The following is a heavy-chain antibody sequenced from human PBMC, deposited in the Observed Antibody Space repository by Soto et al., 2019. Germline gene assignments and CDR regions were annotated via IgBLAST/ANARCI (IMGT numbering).Heavy chain of an antibody. CDR3: ARLGVAGKDH. Sequence: SETLSLTCSVSGDSISSYYWSWIRQPTGKGLEWIGRIHTSGNTNYNPSLKSRVTMSVDMSENQFSLKLTSVTAADTAVYYCARLGVAGKDHWGQGTLVTVSS. J-gene: IGHJ4*02. CDR1: GDSISSYY. D-gene: IGHD6-19*01. V-gene: IGHV4-4*07. CDR2: IHTSGNT.